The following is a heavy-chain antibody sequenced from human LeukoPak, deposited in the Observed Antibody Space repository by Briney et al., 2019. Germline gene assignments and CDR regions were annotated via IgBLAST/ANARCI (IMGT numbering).Heavy chain of an antibody. Sequence: PGGSLRLSCAASGFTFSSYAMSWVRQAPGKGLEWVSAISGSGGSTYYADSVKGRFTISRDNSKNTLYLQMNSLRAEDTAVYYCAKDSEPYCSGGSCPFDDWGQGTLVTVSS. CDR1: GFTFSSYA. CDR2: ISGSGGST. CDR3: AKDSEPYCSGGSCPFDD. D-gene: IGHD2-15*01. J-gene: IGHJ4*02. V-gene: IGHV3-23*01.